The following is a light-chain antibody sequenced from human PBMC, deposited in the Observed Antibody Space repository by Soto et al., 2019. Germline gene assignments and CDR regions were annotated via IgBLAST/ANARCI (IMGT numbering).Light chain of an antibody. CDR1: QSVGNN. Sequence: EIVVTQSPATLSVSPGERATLSCRASQSVGNNFAWYQQKPGQAPRLLISATSTRATGVPARFSGSGSGTDFTLTISSLQSEDFAVYSCQQYDDWPLTFGRGAKVEIE. J-gene: IGKJ4*01. CDR3: QQYDDWPLT. V-gene: IGKV3-15*01. CDR2: ATS.